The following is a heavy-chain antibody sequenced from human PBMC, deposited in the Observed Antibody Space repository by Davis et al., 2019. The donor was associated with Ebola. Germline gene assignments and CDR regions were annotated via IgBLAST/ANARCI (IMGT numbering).Heavy chain of an antibody. CDR2: IYYSGST. D-gene: IGHD2-2*01. J-gene: IGHJ5*02. Sequence: MPGGSLRLSCTVSGGSISSYYWSWIRQPPGKGLEWIGYIYYSGSTYYNPSLKSRVTISVDTSKNQFSLKLSSVTAADTAVYYCARGPWGCSSTSCLVWFDPWGQGTLVTVSS. CDR3: ARGPWGCSSTSCLVWFDP. V-gene: IGHV4-59*12. CDR1: GGSISSYY.